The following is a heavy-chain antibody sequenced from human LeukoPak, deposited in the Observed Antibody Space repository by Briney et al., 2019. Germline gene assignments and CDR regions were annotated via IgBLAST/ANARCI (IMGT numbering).Heavy chain of an antibody. D-gene: IGHD3-22*01. V-gene: IGHV1-69*04. J-gene: IGHJ4*02. CDR3: ARTLHYYDSSGFAY. CDR1: GGTFSSYA. Sequence: SVKVSCKASGGTFSSYAISWVRQAPGQGLEWMGRIIPIFGIANYAQKFQGGVTITADKSTSTAYMELSSLRSEDTAVYYCARTLHYYDSSGFAYWGQGTLVTVSS. CDR2: IIPIFGIA.